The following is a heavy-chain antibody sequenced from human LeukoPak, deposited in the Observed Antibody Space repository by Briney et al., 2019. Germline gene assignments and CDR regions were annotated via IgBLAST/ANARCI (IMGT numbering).Heavy chain of an antibody. J-gene: IGHJ5*02. Sequence: SVKVSCKASGGTFSSYAISWVRQAPGQGLEWMGGIIPIFGTANYAQKFQGRVTITADEPTSTAYMELSSLRSEDTAVYYCARDAEGGWNAENWFDPWGQGILVTVSS. CDR3: ARDAEGGWNAENWFDP. V-gene: IGHV1-69*01. D-gene: IGHD1-1*01. CDR2: IIPIFGTA. CDR1: GGTFSSYA.